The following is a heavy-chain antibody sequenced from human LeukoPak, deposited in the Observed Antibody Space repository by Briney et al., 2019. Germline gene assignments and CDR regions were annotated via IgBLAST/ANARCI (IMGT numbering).Heavy chain of an antibody. CDR2: IKPNSGGT. Sequence: GSVTVSCKASGYTFTGYYMHWVRQAPGQGLEGMGWIKPNSGGTNYAQTFQGRVTMTSDTSIITAYMELSRLRSDDTAVYYCARVVVVTATFNLWGQGTLVTVSS. D-gene: IGHD2-21*02. J-gene: IGHJ4*02. CDR1: GYTFTGYY. CDR3: ARVVVVTATFNL. V-gene: IGHV1-2*02.